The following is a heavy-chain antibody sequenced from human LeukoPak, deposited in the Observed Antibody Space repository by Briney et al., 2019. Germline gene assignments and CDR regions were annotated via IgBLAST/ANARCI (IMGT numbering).Heavy chain of an antibody. CDR1: GGSISSGDYY. D-gene: IGHD3-22*01. V-gene: IGHV4-31*03. Sequence: SETLSLTCTVSGGSISSGDYYWIWIRQHPGKGRGWIGYIYYSGSTYYNPSLKSRVTISVDTSKNQFSLKLSSVTAADTALYYCARGPTIDSSGYYYNWFDPWGQGTLVTVSS. CDR2: IYYSGST. CDR3: ARGPTIDSSGYYYNWFDP. J-gene: IGHJ5*02.